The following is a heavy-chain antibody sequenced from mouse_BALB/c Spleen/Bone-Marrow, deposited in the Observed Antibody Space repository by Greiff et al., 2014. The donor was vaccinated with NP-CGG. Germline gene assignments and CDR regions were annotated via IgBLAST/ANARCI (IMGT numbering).Heavy chain of an antibody. CDR2: IYPGSGST. Sequence: GSELVRPGASVKLSCKASGYTFTSYWMHWVKQRPGQGLEWIGNIYPGSGSTNYDEKFKSKATLTVDTSSSTAYMRLSSLTSEDSAVYYCTRGGVYYDYDGAWFAYWGQGTLVTVSA. V-gene: IGHV1S22*01. D-gene: IGHD2-4*01. J-gene: IGHJ3*01. CDR3: TRGGVYYDYDGAWFAY. CDR1: GYTFTSYW.